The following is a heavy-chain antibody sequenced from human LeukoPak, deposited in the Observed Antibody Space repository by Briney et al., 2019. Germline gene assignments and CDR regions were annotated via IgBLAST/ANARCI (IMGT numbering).Heavy chain of an antibody. D-gene: IGHD3-3*01. V-gene: IGHV3-23*01. CDR1: GFTFSSYG. J-gene: IGHJ5*02. CDR2: ISGSGGST. CDR3: TREDLKNWFDP. Sequence: GGSLRLSCAASGFTFSSYGMSWVRQAPGKGLEWVSAISGSGGSTYYADSVKGRFTISRDNSKNTLYLQMNSLKTEDTAVYYCTREDLKNWFDPWGQGTLVTVSS.